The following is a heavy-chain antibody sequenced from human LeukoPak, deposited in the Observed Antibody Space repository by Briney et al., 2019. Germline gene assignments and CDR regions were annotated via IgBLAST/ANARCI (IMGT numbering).Heavy chain of an antibody. CDR1: GGTFSSYT. Sequence: SEKVSCKASGGTFSSYTISWVRQAPGQGLEWMGTIIPILGIANYAQKFQGRVTITADKSTSTAYMELSSLRSEDTAVYYCARHYYDSSGHYPNDAFDIWGKETMATVS. J-gene: IGHJ3*02. CDR2: IIPILGIA. CDR3: ARHYYDSSGHYPNDAFDI. D-gene: IGHD3-22*01. V-gene: IGHV1-69*02.